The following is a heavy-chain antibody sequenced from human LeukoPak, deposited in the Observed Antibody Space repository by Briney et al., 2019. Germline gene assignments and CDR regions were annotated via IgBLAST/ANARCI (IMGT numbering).Heavy chain of an antibody. D-gene: IGHD3-22*01. CDR2: IRSKANSYAT. CDR1: GFTFSGSA. Sequence: PGGSLRLSCAASGFTFSGSAMHWVRQASGKGLEWVGRIRSKANSYATAYAASVKGRFTISRDYSKNPAYLQMNSLKTEDTAVYYCTRRLNYYDSSGSDYWGQGTLVTVSS. V-gene: IGHV3-73*01. CDR3: TRRLNYYDSSGSDY. J-gene: IGHJ4*02.